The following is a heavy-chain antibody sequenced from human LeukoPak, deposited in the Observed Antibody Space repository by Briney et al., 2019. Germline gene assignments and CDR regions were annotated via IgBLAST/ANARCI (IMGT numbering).Heavy chain of an antibody. CDR2: IWSNGITK. CDR3: ARDISFYADDY. Sequence: PGGSLRLSCAASGFTFSGHDMHWVRQAPGKGLEWVAVIWSNGITKHYADSVKGRFTISRDNTKSTLYLQLNSLTPEDTAIYYCARDISFYADDYWGQGTLVTVSS. CDR1: GFTFSGHD. D-gene: IGHD2/OR15-2a*01. V-gene: IGHV3-33*01. J-gene: IGHJ4*02.